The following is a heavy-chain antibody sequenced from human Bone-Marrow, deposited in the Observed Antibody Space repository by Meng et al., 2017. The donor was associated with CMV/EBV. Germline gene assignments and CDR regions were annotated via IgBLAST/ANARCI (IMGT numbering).Heavy chain of an antibody. D-gene: IGHD3-22*01. CDR3: ARGIVVVNPYYFDY. CDR1: GFTFSSYW. Sequence: GGSLRLSCAASGFTFSSYWMSGVRQALGKGLEWVSYISSSGSTIYYADSVKGRFTISRDNAKNSLYLHMNSLRAEDTAVYYCARGIVVVNPYYFDYRGQGTLVTVSS. CDR2: ISSSGSTI. V-gene: IGHV3-48*04. J-gene: IGHJ4*02.